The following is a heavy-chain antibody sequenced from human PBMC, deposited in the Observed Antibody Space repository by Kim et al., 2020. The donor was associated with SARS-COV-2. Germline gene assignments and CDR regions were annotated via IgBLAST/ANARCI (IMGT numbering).Heavy chain of an antibody. Sequence: GGSLRLSCAASGFTFSSYWMHWVRQAPGKGLVWVASLNRDGSKTYYAGSVRGRFTISRDNAKKTLYLQMNSLRVEDTAVYYCARDVSLDLPEIRGFDHWGQGTLVTVSS. D-gene: IGHD3-3*02. V-gene: IGHV3-74*01. J-gene: IGHJ4*02. CDR3: ARDVSLDLPEIRGFDH. CDR2: LNRDGSKT. CDR1: GFTFSSYW.